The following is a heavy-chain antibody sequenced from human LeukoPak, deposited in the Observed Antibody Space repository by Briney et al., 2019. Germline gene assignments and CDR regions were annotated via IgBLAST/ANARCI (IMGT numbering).Heavy chain of an antibody. CDR2: INAGNENT. V-gene: IGHV1-3*01. J-gene: IGHJ4*02. D-gene: IGHD3-16*01. CDR3: ARDLYGDYFDY. Sequence: ASVKVSCKASGYTFSRYGMHWVRQAPGRRLEWMGWINAGNENTKYSQKFQGRVSITRDTSASTAYMELSSLTSEDTAVYYCARDLYGDYFDYWGQGTLVTVSS. CDR1: GYTFSRYG.